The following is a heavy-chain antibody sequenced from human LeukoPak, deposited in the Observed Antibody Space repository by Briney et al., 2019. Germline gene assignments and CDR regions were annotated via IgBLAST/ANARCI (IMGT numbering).Heavy chain of an antibody. CDR3: ARGPHWDPHFDY. CDR1: GYTFTGYY. V-gene: IGHV1-2*02. D-gene: IGHD7-27*01. CDR2: INPNSGGT. Sequence: ASGKVSCKAFGYTFTGYYMPWVRQAPGQGLGWWGWINPNSGGTNSAQKFQGRVTMTRDTSISTAYMELTRLRSDDTAVYYCARGPHWDPHFDYWGQGTLVTVSS. J-gene: IGHJ4*02.